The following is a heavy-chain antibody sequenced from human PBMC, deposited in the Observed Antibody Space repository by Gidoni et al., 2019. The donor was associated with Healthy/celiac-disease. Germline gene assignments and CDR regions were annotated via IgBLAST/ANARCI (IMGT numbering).Heavy chain of an antibody. Sequence: GLEWIGSIYYSGSTYYNPSLKSRVTISVDTSKNQFSLKLSSVTAADTAVYYCGGGYDILIYGMDVWGQGTTVTVSS. V-gene: IGHV4-39*01. D-gene: IGHD3-9*01. CDR2: IYYSGST. J-gene: IGHJ6*02. CDR3: GGGYDILIYGMDV.